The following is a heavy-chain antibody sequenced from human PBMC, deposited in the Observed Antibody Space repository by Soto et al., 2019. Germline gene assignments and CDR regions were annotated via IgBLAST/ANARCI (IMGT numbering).Heavy chain of an antibody. CDR1: GFTFSDYG. D-gene: IGHD3-22*01. J-gene: IGHJ4*02. Sequence: QVQLVQSGPEVKKPGASVKVSCKTSGFTFSDYGITWVRQAPGQGLEWMGRISPYNDNSIYTQNVQGSVTMTTDASTSTVYMELRSLRSDDTAVYYCAREYLDYYDTSGYYYWGQGTLVTVSS. CDR2: ISPYNDNS. CDR3: AREYLDYYDTSGYYY. V-gene: IGHV1-18*04.